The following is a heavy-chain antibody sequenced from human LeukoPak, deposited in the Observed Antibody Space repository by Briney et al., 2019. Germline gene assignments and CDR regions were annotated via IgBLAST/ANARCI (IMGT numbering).Heavy chain of an antibody. Sequence: PSQTLSLTCTVSGGSISSYYWSWIRQPAGKGLEWIGRIYTSGSTYYNPSLKSRVSISVDTSKNQFSLKLSSVTAADTAVYYCARVGSCSGGSCYYRLFDYWGQGTLVTVSS. J-gene: IGHJ4*02. D-gene: IGHD2-15*01. V-gene: IGHV4-4*07. CDR1: GGSISSYY. CDR2: IYTSGST. CDR3: ARVGSCSGGSCYYRLFDY.